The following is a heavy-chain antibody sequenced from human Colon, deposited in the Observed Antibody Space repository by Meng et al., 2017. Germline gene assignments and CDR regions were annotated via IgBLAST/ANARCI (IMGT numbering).Heavy chain of an antibody. CDR3: ARIDYGGNGIEKYFFDY. V-gene: IGHV4-4*02. D-gene: IGHD4-23*01. Sequence: VQLQGEGPGLVKPSGTLSLTCAGSGGSISSNYWWSWVRQSPKKGLEWIGEIHHGGTTNYNPSLKSRVTISVDTSNNQFSLKLSSVTAADTAVYYCARIDYGGNGIEKYFFDYWGQGTLVTVSS. J-gene: IGHJ4*02. CDR1: GGSISSNYW. CDR2: IHHGGTT.